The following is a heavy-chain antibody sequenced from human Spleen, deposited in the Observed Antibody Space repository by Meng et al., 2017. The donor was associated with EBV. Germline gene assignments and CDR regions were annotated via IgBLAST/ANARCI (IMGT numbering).Heavy chain of an antibody. V-gene: IGHV4-30-4*01. D-gene: IGHD1-14*01. Sequence: VELQGSGPGLVKPSQTLSLTCAVSGASISGGGNYWSWIRQPPGKGLEWLGYIYFSGSTYYNPSLRSRITISLDTSDNHFSLKLTSVTAADTAVYYCAGRDHAPLYWGQGALVTVSS. CDR2: IYFSGST. J-gene: IGHJ4*02. CDR3: AGRDHAPLY. CDR1: GASISGGGNY.